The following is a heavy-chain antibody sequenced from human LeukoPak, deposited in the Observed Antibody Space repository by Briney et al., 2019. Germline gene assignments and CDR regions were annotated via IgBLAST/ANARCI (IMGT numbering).Heavy chain of an antibody. CDR3: ARAGRAVASEYYYYGTDV. CDR1: GFTFSSYA. J-gene: IGHJ6*02. CDR2: ISYDGSNK. V-gene: IGHV3-30*04. Sequence: PGRSLRLSCAASGFTFSSYAMHWVRQAPGKGLEWVAVISYDGSNKYYADSVKGRFTISRDNSKNTLYLQMNSLRAEDTAVYYCARAGRAVASEYYYYGTDVWGQGTTVTVSS. D-gene: IGHD6-19*01.